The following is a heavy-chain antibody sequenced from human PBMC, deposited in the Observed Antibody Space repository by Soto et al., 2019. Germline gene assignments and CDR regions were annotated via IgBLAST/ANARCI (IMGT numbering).Heavy chain of an antibody. CDR1: GFTFSSYA. CDR2: ISYDGSNK. V-gene: IGHV3-30-3*01. CDR3: ARDGRYCSGGSGDSGLDY. D-gene: IGHD2-15*01. Sequence: QVQLVESGGGVVQPGRSLRLSCAASGFTFSSYAMHWVRQAPGKGLEWVAVISYDGSNKYYADSVKGRFTISRDNSKNKLYLQMNSLRADDTAVYYCARDGRYCSGGSGDSGLDYWGQGTLVTVSS. J-gene: IGHJ4*02.